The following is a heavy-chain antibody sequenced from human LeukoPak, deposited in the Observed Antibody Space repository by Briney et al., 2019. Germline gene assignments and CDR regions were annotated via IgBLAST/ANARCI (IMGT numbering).Heavy chain of an antibody. D-gene: IGHD3-22*01. J-gene: IGHJ4*02. V-gene: IGHV3-64*01. Sequence: PGGSLRLSRAASGFTFSSYAMHWVRQAPRQGLEYVSAISSNGGSTYYANSVKGRFTISRDNSKNTLYLQMGRLRAEDMAVYYCARTHYYDSSGYYYVPYYFDYWGQGTLVTVSS. CDR3: ARTHYYDSSGYYYVPYYFDY. CDR2: ISSNGGST. CDR1: GFTFSSYA.